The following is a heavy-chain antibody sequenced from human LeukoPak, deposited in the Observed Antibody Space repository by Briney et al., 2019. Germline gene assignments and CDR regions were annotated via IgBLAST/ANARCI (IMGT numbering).Heavy chain of an antibody. Sequence: PSETLSLTCAVYGGPFSGYYWSWIRQPPGKGLEWIGEINHSGSTNYNPSLKSRVTISVDTSKNQFSLKLSSVTAADTAVYYCARGLWDYSSGWAFDIWGQGTMVTVSS. J-gene: IGHJ3*02. CDR1: GGPFSGYY. CDR3: ARGLWDYSSGWAFDI. CDR2: INHSGST. D-gene: IGHD6-19*01. V-gene: IGHV4-34*01.